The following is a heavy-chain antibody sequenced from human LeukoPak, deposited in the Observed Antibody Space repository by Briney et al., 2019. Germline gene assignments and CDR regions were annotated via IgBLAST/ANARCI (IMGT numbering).Heavy chain of an antibody. V-gene: IGHV4-39*07. J-gene: IGHJ3*02. D-gene: IGHD6-13*01. CDR3: ASYSSSWDI. CDR2: IYYSGST. Sequence: SETLSLTCTVSGGSISSSSYYWGWIRQPPGKGLEWFGSIYYSGSTYYNPSLKSRVTISVDKSKNQFSLKLSSVTAADTAVYYCASYSSSWDIWGQGTMVTVSS. CDR1: GGSISSSSYY.